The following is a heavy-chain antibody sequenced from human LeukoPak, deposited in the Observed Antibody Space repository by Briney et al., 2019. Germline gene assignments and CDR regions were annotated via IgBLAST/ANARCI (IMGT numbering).Heavy chain of an antibody. Sequence: ASVKVSCKASGGTFGSYTISWVRQAPGQGLEWMGRIIPILGIANYAQKFQGRVTITADKSTSTAYMELSSLRSEDTAVYYCARVAIRSSSSESDIDYWGQGTLVTVSS. D-gene: IGHD6-6*01. CDR3: ARVAIRSSSSESDIDY. J-gene: IGHJ4*02. CDR1: GGTFGSYT. V-gene: IGHV1-69*02. CDR2: IIPILGIA.